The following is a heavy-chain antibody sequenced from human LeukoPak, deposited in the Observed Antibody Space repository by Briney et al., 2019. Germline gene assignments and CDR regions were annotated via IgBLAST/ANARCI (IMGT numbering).Heavy chain of an antibody. Sequence: GGSLRLFCAASGVAFSSNAMKRGGQAPGKGGEWGAGISGSAGSTYYADSVNGRFSISRDNSKNTLYLQMNSLRVEDTAVYYCAKSRGYSAYDFPDYWGQGTLVTVSS. CDR2: ISGSAGST. D-gene: IGHD5-12*01. V-gene: IGHV3-23*01. J-gene: IGHJ4*02. CDR1: GVAFSSNA. CDR3: AKSRGYSAYDFPDY.